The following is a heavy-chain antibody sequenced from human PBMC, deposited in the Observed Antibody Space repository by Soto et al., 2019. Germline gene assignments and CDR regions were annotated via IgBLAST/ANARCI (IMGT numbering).Heavy chain of an antibody. Sequence: WGSLRLSCAGSGFTFSTYAMSWVRQAPGKGLEWVSVISGSGGSTYYADSVKGRFTISRDNSKNTLYLQMNSLRAEDTAVYYCAKTPDTSGPEVTFDYWGQGTLVTVSS. J-gene: IGHJ4*02. CDR3: AKTPDTSGPEVTFDY. D-gene: IGHD3-22*01. CDR2: ISGSGGST. CDR1: GFTFSTYA. V-gene: IGHV3-23*01.